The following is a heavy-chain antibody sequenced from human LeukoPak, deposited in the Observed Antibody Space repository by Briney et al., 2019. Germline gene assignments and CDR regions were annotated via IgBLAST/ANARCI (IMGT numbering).Heavy chain of an antibody. J-gene: IGHJ4*02. D-gene: IGHD3/OR15-3a*01. CDR1: GGSISSNY. V-gene: IGHV4-59*03. CDR2: IYYRGDI. Sequence: KPSETLSLTCTVSGGSISSNYWSWIRQSPGQGLEWIGNIYYRGDINYNPSLKSRVIISIDTFKNQFSLKVTSLTAADTAVYYCAANKDWAEADWGQGTLVIVSS. CDR3: AANKDWAEAD.